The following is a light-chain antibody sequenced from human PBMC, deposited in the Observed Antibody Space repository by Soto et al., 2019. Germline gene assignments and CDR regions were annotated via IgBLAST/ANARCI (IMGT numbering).Light chain of an antibody. CDR1: QSVSSSY. CDR2: ATS. V-gene: IGKV3-20*01. CDR3: QQYGSSSWT. J-gene: IGKJ1*01. Sequence: EIELTQSPGTLSLSPGERATLSCRASQSVSSSYLAWYQQKPGQPPRLVMYATSSRATGIPARFSGSGSGTDFTLTISRLEPEDFAVYYCQQYGSSSWTFGQGTKVDIK.